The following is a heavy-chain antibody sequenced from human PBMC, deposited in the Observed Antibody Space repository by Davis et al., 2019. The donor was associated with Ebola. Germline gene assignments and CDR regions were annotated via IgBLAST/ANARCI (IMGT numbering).Heavy chain of an antibody. D-gene: IGHD2-2*01. Sequence: SVKVSCKASGGTFSSYAISWVRQAPGQGLEWMGRIIPILGIANYAQKFQGRVTITADKSTSTAYMELSSLRPEDTAVYYCARDSGKYQLLIGPFDYWGQGTLVTVSS. CDR3: ARDSGKYQLLIGPFDY. V-gene: IGHV1-69*04. CDR1: GGTFSSYA. CDR2: IIPILGIA. J-gene: IGHJ4*02.